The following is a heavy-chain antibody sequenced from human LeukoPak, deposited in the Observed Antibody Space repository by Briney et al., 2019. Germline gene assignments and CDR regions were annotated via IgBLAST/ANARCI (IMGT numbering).Heavy chain of an antibody. J-gene: IGHJ4*02. Sequence: GRSLRLSCAASGFTFSSYGMHWVRQAPGKGLEWVSGISWNSGSIGYADSVKGRFTISRDNAKNSLYLQMNSLRAEDTALYYCAKATYSSSRGEIDYWGQGTLVTVSS. CDR2: ISWNSGSI. CDR3: AKATYSSSRGEIDY. V-gene: IGHV3-9*01. CDR1: GFTFSSYG. D-gene: IGHD6-13*01.